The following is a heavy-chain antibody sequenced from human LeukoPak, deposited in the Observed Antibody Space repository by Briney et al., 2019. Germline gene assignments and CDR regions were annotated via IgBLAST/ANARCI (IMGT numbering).Heavy chain of an antibody. J-gene: IGHJ3*02. V-gene: IGHV3-53*01. D-gene: IGHD3-22*01. Sequence: GGSLRLSCAASGFTVSSNYMSWVRQAPGKGLEWVSVIYSGGSTYYEDSVKGRFTISRDNSKNTLYLQMNSLRAEDTAVYYCARTYYDSSRGPDAFDIWGQGTMVTVSS. CDR3: ARTYYDSSRGPDAFDI. CDR1: GFTVSSNY. CDR2: IYSGGST.